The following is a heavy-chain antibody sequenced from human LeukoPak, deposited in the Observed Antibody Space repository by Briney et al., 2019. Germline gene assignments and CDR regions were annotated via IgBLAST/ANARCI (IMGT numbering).Heavy chain of an antibody. CDR2: INHSGST. CDR1: GGSFSGYY. V-gene: IGHV4-34*01. Sequence: PSETLSLTCAVYGGSFSGYYWSWIRQPPGKGLEWIGEINHSGSTNYNPSLKSRVTISVDTSKNQFSLKLSSVTAADTAVYYCARLVRFTFYYYYYMDVWGKGTTVTISS. D-gene: IGHD3-3*01. CDR3: ARLVRFTFYYYYYMDV. J-gene: IGHJ6*03.